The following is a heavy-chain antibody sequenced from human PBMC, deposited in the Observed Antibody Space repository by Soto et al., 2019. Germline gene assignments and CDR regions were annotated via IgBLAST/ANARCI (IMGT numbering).Heavy chain of an antibody. CDR1: GGSFSSYG. Sequence: QLVQSGAEVKEPGSSVKVSCKASGGSFSSYGISWVRQAPGHGLEWMGGIIPMLGSPNYAQKFQGKVTITADESTRTAYIELSSLTSEDTAVYFCAQDSYFYGSGTPLRLIGSWGQGTLVTVSS. D-gene: IGHD3-10*01. CDR2: IIPMLGSP. J-gene: IGHJ5*02. CDR3: AQDSYFYGSGTPLRLIGS. V-gene: IGHV1-69*01.